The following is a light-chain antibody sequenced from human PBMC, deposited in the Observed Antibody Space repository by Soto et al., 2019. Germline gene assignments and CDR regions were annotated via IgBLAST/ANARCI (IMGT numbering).Light chain of an antibody. CDR2: GAS. CDR3: QQYSSSPPYT. Sequence: ETVLTQSPGTLSLSPGERATLSCKACQSVSSNYLAWYQQKPGQAPRLLIYGASSRATGIPDRFSGSGSGTDFTLTISRLEPEDFAVYYCQQYSSSPPYTFGQGTKLEI. CDR1: QSVSSNY. J-gene: IGKJ2*01. V-gene: IGKV3-20*01.